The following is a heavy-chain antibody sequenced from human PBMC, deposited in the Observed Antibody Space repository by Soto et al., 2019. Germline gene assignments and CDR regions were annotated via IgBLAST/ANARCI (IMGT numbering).Heavy chain of an antibody. D-gene: IGHD3-16*01. CDR2: INPYDGGT. J-gene: IGHJ4*02. V-gene: IGHV1-46*01. CDR1: AYSFRDYY. CDR3: AREVPGGYYFDS. Sequence: ASVKVSCKTSAYSFRDYYMHWVRQAPGQGLEWMGAINPYDGGTNYAQKVQGRVIMTRDTSTKTVYMELTGLRSEDTAVYYCAREVPGGYYFDSWGRGTLVTVSS.